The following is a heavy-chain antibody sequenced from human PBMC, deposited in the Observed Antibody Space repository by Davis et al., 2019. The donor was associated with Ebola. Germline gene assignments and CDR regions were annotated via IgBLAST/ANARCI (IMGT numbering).Heavy chain of an antibody. J-gene: IGHJ4*02. CDR3: AKDLGTLAVAGLDY. V-gene: IGHV3-30*18. CDR2: IAYDGKNK. CDR1: GFPFHDYA. D-gene: IGHD6-19*01. Sequence: GESLKISCAASGFPFHDYAMHWVRQAPGKGLEWVAVIAYDGKNKYYVDSVKGRFTISRDNSKNTLYLQMNSLRAEDTAVYYCAKDLGTLAVAGLDYWGQGTLVTVSS.